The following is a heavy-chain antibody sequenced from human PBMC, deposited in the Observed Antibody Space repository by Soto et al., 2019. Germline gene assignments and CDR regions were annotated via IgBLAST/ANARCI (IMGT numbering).Heavy chain of an antibody. J-gene: IGHJ3*01. CDR1: GFTFDSYA. D-gene: IGHD3-3*01. CDR2: ISGSADGT. V-gene: IGHV3-23*01. CDR3: AKDTVGGYSFWSGSYSDGLDA. Sequence: EVKLLESGGGLAQPGGSLRLSCVGSGFTFDSYAISWVRQAPGERLQWIAAISGSADGTDYAHSVRGRFTISRDNAKKFVHLQMVRLRVEDTAVYCCAKDTVGGYSFWSGSYSDGLDAWGQGTLVSVS.